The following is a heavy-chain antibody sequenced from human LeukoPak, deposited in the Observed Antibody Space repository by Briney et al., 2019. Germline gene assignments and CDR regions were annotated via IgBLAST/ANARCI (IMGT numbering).Heavy chain of an antibody. Sequence: PSETLSLTCAVYGGSFSGYYWSRIRQPPGKGLEWIGEINHSGSTNYNPSLKSRVTISVDTSKNQFSLKLSSVTAADTAVYYCARRNYDYVWGSYRSPNFDYWGQGTLVTVSS. D-gene: IGHD3-16*02. V-gene: IGHV4-34*01. CDR2: INHSGST. CDR3: ARRNYDYVWGSYRSPNFDY. CDR1: GGSFSGYY. J-gene: IGHJ4*02.